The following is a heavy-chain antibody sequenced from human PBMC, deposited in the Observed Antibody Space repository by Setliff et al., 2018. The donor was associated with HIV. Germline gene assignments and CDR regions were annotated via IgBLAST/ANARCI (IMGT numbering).Heavy chain of an antibody. J-gene: IGHJ4*02. CDR2: IYYSGST. CDR1: GGSISSGDYY. D-gene: IGHD1-26*01. Sequence: SETLSLTCTVSGGSISSGDYYWSWIRQPPGKGLEWIGYIYYSGSTYYNPSLKSRVTISVDTSKNQSSLKLSSVTAADTAVYYCARQPGGNYYPAYSDYWGQGTLVTVSS. V-gene: IGHV4-30-4*08. CDR3: ARQPGGNYYPAYSDY.